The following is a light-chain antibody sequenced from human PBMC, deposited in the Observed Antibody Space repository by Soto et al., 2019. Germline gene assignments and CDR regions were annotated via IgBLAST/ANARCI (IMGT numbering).Light chain of an antibody. CDR3: QQLHSYPIT. J-gene: IGKJ5*01. Sequence: DIQMTQSPSTLSASVGDRVTITCRASQSMSNWLAWYQQKPGKSPKLLIYDASSLESGVPSRFSGSGSGTKFTLTISSLQPEDFATYYCQQLHSYPITFGQGTRLEIK. CDR2: DAS. CDR1: QSMSNW. V-gene: IGKV1-5*01.